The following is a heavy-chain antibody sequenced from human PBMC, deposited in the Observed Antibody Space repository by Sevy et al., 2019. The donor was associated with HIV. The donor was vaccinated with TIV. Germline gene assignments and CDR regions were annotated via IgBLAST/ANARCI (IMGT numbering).Heavy chain of an antibody. D-gene: IGHD3-3*01. Sequence: ASVKVSCKTTGYIFSDYNMHWVRQAPGQGLEWMALINPNSGVTIYAHNFRGRVSVTRDTSMSKAYMELSGLTSDDAAVYYCVREDINAPRTLLSFDIWGQGTMVTVSS. J-gene: IGHJ3*02. CDR2: INPNSGVT. CDR3: VREDINAPRTLLSFDI. V-gene: IGHV1-2*06. CDR1: GYIFSDYN.